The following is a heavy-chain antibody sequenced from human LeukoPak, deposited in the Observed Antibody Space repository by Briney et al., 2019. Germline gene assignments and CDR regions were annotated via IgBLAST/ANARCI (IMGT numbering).Heavy chain of an antibody. CDR1: GFTFSSYA. D-gene: IGHD6-13*01. J-gene: IGHJ6*02. V-gene: IGHV3-23*01. Sequence: GGSLRLSFAASGFTFSSYAMSWVRQAPGKGLEWVSAISGSGGSTYYADSVEGRFTISRDNARNSLYLQMNSLRAEDTALYYCAKDIHTPYSSNWSFGYYYYGMDVWGQGTTVTVSS. CDR3: AKDIHTPYSSNWSFGYYYYGMDV. CDR2: ISGSGGST.